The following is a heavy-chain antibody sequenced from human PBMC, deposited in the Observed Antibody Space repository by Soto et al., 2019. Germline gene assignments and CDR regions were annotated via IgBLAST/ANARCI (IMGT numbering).Heavy chain of an antibody. Sequence: GGSLRLSCAASGFTFSSYSMNWVRQAPGKGLEWVSYISSSSSTIYYADSVKGRFTISRDKAKNSLYLQMNSLRPEDTALYYCTKARLWGGDGYNSYYYNAMDVWGQGTTVTVSS. D-gene: IGHD3-16*01. J-gene: IGHJ6*02. V-gene: IGHV3-48*01. CDR1: GFTFSSYS. CDR2: ISSSSSTI. CDR3: TKARLWGGDGYNSYYYNAMDV.